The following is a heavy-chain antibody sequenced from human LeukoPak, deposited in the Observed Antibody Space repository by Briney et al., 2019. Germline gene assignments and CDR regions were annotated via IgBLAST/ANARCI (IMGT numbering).Heavy chain of an antibody. Sequence: PSETLSLTCTVSGGSISSGGYYWSWIRQPPGKGLEWIGYIYYSGSTNYNPSLRGRVTISLDTSKKQFSLKVNSVTAADTAVYYCARETYDSSGYYIDYWGQGTLVTVSS. CDR3: ARETYDSSGYYIDY. J-gene: IGHJ4*02. D-gene: IGHD3-22*01. CDR1: GGSISSGGYY. CDR2: IYYSGST. V-gene: IGHV4-61*08.